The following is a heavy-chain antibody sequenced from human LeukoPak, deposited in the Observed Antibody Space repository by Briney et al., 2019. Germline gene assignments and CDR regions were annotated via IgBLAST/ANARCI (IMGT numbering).Heavy chain of an antibody. D-gene: IGHD5-12*01. CDR1: GGSISSYY. Sequence: SETLSLTCTVSGGSISSYYWSWIRQPPGKGLEWIGYIYYSGSTNYNPSLKSRVTISVDTSKNQFSLKLSSVTAADTAVYYCARATYGGYAVYYFDYWGQGTLVTVSS. CDR2: IYYSGST. CDR3: ARATYGGYAVYYFDY. J-gene: IGHJ4*02. V-gene: IGHV4-59*12.